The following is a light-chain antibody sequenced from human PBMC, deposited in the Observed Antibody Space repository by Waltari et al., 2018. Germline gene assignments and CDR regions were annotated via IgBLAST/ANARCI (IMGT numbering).Light chain of an antibody. CDR2: RES. V-gene: IGKV1-5*03. J-gene: IGKJ1*01. CDR3: QQYNSSPWT. Sequence: CRARQNVSTWLDWYQQKPGKAPKLLIYRESSLESGVPSRFSGSGSGTEFTLTISSLQPDDFAIYYCQQYNSSPWTFGQGTKVEIK. CDR1: QNVSTW.